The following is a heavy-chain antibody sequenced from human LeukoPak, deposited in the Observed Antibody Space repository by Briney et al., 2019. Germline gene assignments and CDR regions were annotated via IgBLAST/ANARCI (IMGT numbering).Heavy chain of an antibody. CDR1: GFTFSSYW. D-gene: IGHD2-2*01. CDR2: TSYDGSNK. J-gene: IGHJ4*02. V-gene: IGHV3-30*18. CDR3: AKHHCSTISCHGRSSGDFDY. Sequence: GGSLRLSCAASGFTFSSYWMSWVRQAPGKGLEWVAVTSYDGSNKYYADSLKGRFTISRDNSKNTLYLQMNSLRAEDTAVYYCAKHHCSTISCHGRSSGDFDYWGQGTLVTVSS.